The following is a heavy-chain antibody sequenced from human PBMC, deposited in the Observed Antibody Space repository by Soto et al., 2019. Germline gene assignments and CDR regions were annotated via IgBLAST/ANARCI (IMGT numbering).Heavy chain of an antibody. CDR3: ANQLPSGRLDY. CDR2: ISGSGGST. V-gene: IGHV3-23*01. D-gene: IGHD6-19*01. J-gene: IGHJ4*02. Sequence: GESLKISCAASGFTFSSYAMSWVRQAPGKGLEWVSAISGSGGSTYYADSVKGRFTISRDNSKNTLYLQMNSLRAEDTAVYYCANQLPSGRLDYWGQGTLVTVSS. CDR1: GFTFSSYA.